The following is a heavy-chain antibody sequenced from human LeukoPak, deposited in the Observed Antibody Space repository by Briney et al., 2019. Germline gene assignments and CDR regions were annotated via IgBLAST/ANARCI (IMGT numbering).Heavy chain of an antibody. CDR2: IWYDGSRK. V-gene: IGHV3-33*01. J-gene: IGHJ2*01. Sequence: PGTSLRLSCAASGFTFRNYGMHWVRQAPGKGLEWVAIIWYDGSRKYYLDSVKGRFTISRDNSKNMLYLQMSSLRAEDTAVYYCARRPHTAMVMAWYFDLWGRGTLVTVSS. D-gene: IGHD5-18*01. CDR3: ARRPHTAMVMAWYFDL. CDR1: GFTFRNYG.